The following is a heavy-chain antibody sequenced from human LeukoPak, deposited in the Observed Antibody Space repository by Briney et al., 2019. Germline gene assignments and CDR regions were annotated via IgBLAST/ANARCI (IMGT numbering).Heavy chain of an antibody. CDR3: ANAGYLGLRLGELSLR. V-gene: IGHV3-23*01. CDR1: GFTFSSYG. CDR2: IRGSGDRT. D-gene: IGHD3-16*02. Sequence: PGGSLRLSCAASGFTFSSYGMSWVRQAPGKGLEWVSGIRGSGDRTFYADSVKGRFTISRDNSENTVYLQMSSLRVEDTAVYYCANAGYLGLRLGELSLRWGQGTLVTVSS. J-gene: IGHJ4*02.